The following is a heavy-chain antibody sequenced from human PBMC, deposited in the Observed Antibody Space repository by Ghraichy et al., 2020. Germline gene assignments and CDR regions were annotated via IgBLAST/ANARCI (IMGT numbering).Heavy chain of an antibody. V-gene: IGHV3-48*02. Sequence: GGSLRLSCAASGFTFSSYSMNWVRQAPGKGLEWVSYISSSSSTIYYADSVKGRFTISRDNAKNSLYLQMNILRDEDTAVYYCSRDLGYCSGGSCYPKADYYYYGMDVWGQGTTVTVSS. J-gene: IGHJ6*02. D-gene: IGHD2-15*01. CDR3: SRDLGYCSGGSCYPKADYYYYGMDV. CDR1: GFTFSSYS. CDR2: ISSSSSTI.